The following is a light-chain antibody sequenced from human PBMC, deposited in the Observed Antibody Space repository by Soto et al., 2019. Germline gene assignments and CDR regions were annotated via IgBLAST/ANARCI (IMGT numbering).Light chain of an antibody. CDR3: SSYTTSNTRQMV. CDR1: SSDVGGYNY. J-gene: IGLJ1*01. CDR2: DVS. V-gene: IGLV2-14*03. Sequence: QSVLTQPASVSGSPGQSITISCTGTSSDVGGYNYVSWYQHHPGKAPKLMIYDVSNRPSGVSNRFSGSKSRNTASLTISGLQPEDEADYYCSSYTTSNTRQMVFGTGTKVTVL.